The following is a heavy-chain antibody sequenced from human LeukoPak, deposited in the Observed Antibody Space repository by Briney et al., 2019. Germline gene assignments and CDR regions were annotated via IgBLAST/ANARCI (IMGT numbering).Heavy chain of an antibody. CDR1: GFTFSSYA. D-gene: IGHD4-11*01. J-gene: IGHJ4*02. V-gene: IGHV3-23*01. CDR3: AKNRGNYYYFDY. CDR2: ISGSGYNT. Sequence: GGSLRLSCAASGFTFSSYAMSWVRQAPGKGLEWVSAISGSGYNTYYADSVKDRFTISRDKSKNTLYLQMNSLGAEDTAVYYCAKNRGNYYYFDYWGQGTLVTVSS.